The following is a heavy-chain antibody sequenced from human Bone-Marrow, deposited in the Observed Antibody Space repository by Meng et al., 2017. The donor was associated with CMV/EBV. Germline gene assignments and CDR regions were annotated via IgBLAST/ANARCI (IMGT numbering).Heavy chain of an antibody. CDR3: ARVRYYGSGSYYKVPLYYGMDV. Sequence: SVKVSCKASGYTFTGYYMHWVRQAPGQGLEWMGWINPNSGGTNYAQKFQGRVTMTRDTSISTAYMELSRLRSDDTAVYYCARVRYYGSGSYYKVPLYYGMDVWGQGTTVTVSS. D-gene: IGHD3-10*01. CDR1: GYTFTGYY. CDR2: INPNSGGT. V-gene: IGHV1-2*02. J-gene: IGHJ6*02.